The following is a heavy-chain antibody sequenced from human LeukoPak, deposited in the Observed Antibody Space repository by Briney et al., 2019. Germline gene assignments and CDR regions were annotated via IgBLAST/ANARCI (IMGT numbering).Heavy chain of an antibody. D-gene: IGHD4-4*01. J-gene: IGHJ6*02. CDR2: ISYDGSNK. CDR1: GFTFSSYA. CDR3: ARDVSNYVHYYYYGMDV. Sequence: GGSLRLSCAASGFTFSSYAMHWVRQAPGKGLEWVAVISYDGSNKYYADSVKGRFTISRDNSKNTLYLQMNSLRAEDTAVYYCARDVSNYVHYYYYGMDVWGQGTTVTVSS. V-gene: IGHV3-30-3*01.